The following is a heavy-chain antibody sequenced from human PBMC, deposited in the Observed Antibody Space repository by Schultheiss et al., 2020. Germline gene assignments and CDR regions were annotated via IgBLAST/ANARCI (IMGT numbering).Heavy chain of an antibody. CDR3: ARVSGDYYDSSGYRGYYYGMDV. CDR1: GGSISSGSYY. D-gene: IGHD3-22*01. CDR2: IYYSGST. Sequence: SETLSLTCTVSGGSISSGSYYWSWIRQPPGKGLEWIGYIYYSGSTNYNPSLKSRVTISVDTSRNQFSLKLSSVTAADTAVYYCARVSGDYYDSSGYRGYYYGMDVWGQGTTVTVSS. J-gene: IGHJ6*02. V-gene: IGHV4-61*01.